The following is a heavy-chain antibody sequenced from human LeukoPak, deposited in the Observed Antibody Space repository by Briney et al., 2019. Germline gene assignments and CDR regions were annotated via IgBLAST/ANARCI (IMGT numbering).Heavy chain of an antibody. Sequence: AASVKVSFKVSGYTFTDYYMHWVQQAPGKGLEWMVLVDPEDGETIYAEKFQGRVTITADTSTDTAYMELSSLRSEDTAVYYCATLTAAAGTGFDYWGQGTLVTVSS. CDR2: VDPEDGET. CDR3: ATLTAAAGTGFDY. D-gene: IGHD6-13*01. CDR1: GYTFTDYY. J-gene: IGHJ4*02. V-gene: IGHV1-69-2*01.